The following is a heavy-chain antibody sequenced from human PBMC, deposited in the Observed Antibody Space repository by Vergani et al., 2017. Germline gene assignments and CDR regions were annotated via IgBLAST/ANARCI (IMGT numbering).Heavy chain of an antibody. D-gene: IGHD3-10*01. J-gene: IGHJ6*03. V-gene: IGHV4-34*01. CDR2: INHSGST. Sequence: QVQLQQWGAGLLKPSETLSLTCAVSGGSFSGYYWSWIRQPPGKGLEWIGEINHSGSTNYNPSLKSRVTISVDTSKNQFSLKLSSVTAADTAVYYCARVPITMVRGVINYYYDYMDVWGKGP. CDR3: ARVPITMVRGVINYYYDYMDV. CDR1: GGSFSGYY.